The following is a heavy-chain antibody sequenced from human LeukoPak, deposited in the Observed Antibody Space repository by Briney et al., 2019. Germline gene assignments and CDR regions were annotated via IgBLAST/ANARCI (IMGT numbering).Heavy chain of an antibody. CDR2: IYYSEST. J-gene: IGHJ5*02. Sequence: PSETLSLTCTVSGGSISSSSYYWGWIRQPPGKGLEWIGSIYYSESTYYNPSLKSRVTISVDTSKNQFSLKLSSVTAADTAVYYCARGGDYDFWSGFSGWFDPWGQGTLVTVSS. V-gene: IGHV4-39*07. CDR1: GGSISSSSYY. D-gene: IGHD3-3*01. CDR3: ARGGDYDFWSGFSGWFDP.